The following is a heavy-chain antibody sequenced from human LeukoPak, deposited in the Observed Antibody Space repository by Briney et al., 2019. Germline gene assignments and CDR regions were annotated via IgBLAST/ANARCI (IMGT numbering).Heavy chain of an antibody. J-gene: IGHJ3*02. D-gene: IGHD2/OR15-2a*01. V-gene: IGHV1-18*01. CDR3: ARDPDPFVTSPDPFDI. CDR2: ISAYNGNT. CDR1: GYTFTSYG. Sequence: ASVKVSCKASGYTFTSYGISWVRQAPGQGLEGMGWISAYNGNTNYVQKLQGRVTMTTDTSTSTAYMELRSLRSDDTAWYYCARDPDPFVTSPDPFDIWGQGTMVTVSS.